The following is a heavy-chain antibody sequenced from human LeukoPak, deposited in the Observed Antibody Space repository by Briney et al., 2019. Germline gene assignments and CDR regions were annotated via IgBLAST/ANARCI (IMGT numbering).Heavy chain of an antibody. CDR3: AKGFSGWSYSFDC. CDR1: GFTFSSYG. D-gene: IGHD6-19*01. J-gene: IGHJ4*02. CDR2: ISGSGGST. V-gene: IGHV3-23*01. Sequence: GGSLRLSCAASGFTFSSYGMSWVRQAPGKGLEWVSAISGSGGSTYYADSVKGRFTISRDNSKNTLYLQMNSLRAEDTAVYYCAKGFSGWSYSFDCWGQGTLVTVSS.